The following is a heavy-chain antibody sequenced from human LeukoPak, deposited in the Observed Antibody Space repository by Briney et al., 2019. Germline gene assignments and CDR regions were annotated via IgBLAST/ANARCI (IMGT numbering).Heavy chain of an antibody. CDR2: IYYSGST. Sequence: PSETLSLTCPVSGGSISSGGYYWSWIRQHPGKGLEWIGYIYYSGSTYYNPSLKSRVTISVDTSKNQFSLKLSSVTAADTAVYYCAASDYYGSGSHSFDYWGQGTLVTVSS. D-gene: IGHD3-10*01. CDR3: AASDYYGSGSHSFDY. J-gene: IGHJ4*02. CDR1: GGSISSGGYY. V-gene: IGHV4-31*03.